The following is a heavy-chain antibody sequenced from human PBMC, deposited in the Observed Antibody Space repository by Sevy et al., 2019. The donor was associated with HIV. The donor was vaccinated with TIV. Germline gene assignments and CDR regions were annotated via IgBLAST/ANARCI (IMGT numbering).Heavy chain of an antibody. D-gene: IGHD6-6*01. V-gene: IGHV3-30*03. CDR2: ILYDGSNK. J-gene: IGHJ6*02. CDR1: GFTFSSYG. CDR3: ARGLAALPGYYYGMDV. Sequence: GGSLRLSCAASGFTFSSYGMHWVRQAPGKGLEWVAVILYDGSNKYYADSVKGRFTISRDNSKNRLYLQMNSLRAGDTAVYYCARGLAALPGYYYGMDVWGQGTAVTVSS.